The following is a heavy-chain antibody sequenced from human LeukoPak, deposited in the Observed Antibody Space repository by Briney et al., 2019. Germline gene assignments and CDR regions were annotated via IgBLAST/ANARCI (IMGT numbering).Heavy chain of an antibody. CDR2: FDPKDGET. D-gene: IGHD1-26*01. CDR1: GYALTELS. V-gene: IGHV1-24*01. J-gene: IGHJ4*02. Sequence: ASVKVSCKVSGYALTELSMHWVRQAPGKGLEWMGGFDPKDGETIYAQKFQGRVTMTEDTSTDTAYMELSSLRSEDTAVYYCATDLTGSGSTTEFDYWGQGALVTVSS. CDR3: ATDLTGSGSTTEFDY.